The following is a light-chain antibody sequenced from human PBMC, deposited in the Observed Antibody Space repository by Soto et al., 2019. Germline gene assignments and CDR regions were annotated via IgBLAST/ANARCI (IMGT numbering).Light chain of an antibody. CDR2: AAS. V-gene: IGKV1-8*01. Sequence: AIRMTQSPSSLSASTGERVTITCRASQGISSYLAWYQQKPGKAPKLLIYAASTLQSGVPSRFSGSGSGTDFTLTISCLQSEDFATYYWQQYYSYPHTFGQGTKLEIK. J-gene: IGKJ2*01. CDR1: QGISSY. CDR3: QQYYSYPHT.